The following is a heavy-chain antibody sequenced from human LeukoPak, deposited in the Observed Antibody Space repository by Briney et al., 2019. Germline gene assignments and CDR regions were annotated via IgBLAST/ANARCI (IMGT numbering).Heavy chain of an antibody. D-gene: IGHD3-22*01. Sequence: KASETLSLTCTVSGGSISSYYWSWIRQPPGKGLEWIGYIYYSGSTNYNPSLKSRVTISVDTSKNQFSLKLSSVTAADTAVYYCARGGDYYDSSGYYQFDYWGQGTLVTVSS. J-gene: IGHJ4*02. CDR3: ARGGDYYDSSGYYQFDY. CDR2: IYYSGST. V-gene: IGHV4-59*01. CDR1: GGSISSYY.